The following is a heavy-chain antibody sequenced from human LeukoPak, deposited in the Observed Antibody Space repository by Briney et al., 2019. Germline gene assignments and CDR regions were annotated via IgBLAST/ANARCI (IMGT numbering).Heavy chain of an antibody. V-gene: IGHV1-2*02. J-gene: IGHJ6*02. CDR2: INPNSGGT. Sequence: GASVKVSCKASGYTFTGYYMHWVRQAPGQGLEWMGWINPNSGGTNYAQKFQGRVTMTRDTSISTAYMELSRLRSDDTAVYYCARVAYYYDSAGLYLNYFYGMDVWGQGTTVTVSS. CDR1: GYTFTGYY. D-gene: IGHD3-22*01. CDR3: ARVAYYYDSAGLYLNYFYGMDV.